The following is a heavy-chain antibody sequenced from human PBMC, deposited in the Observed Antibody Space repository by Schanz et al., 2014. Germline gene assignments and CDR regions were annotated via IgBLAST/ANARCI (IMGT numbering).Heavy chain of an antibody. CDR2: FYSGGST. D-gene: IGHD6-13*01. V-gene: IGHV3-66*01. CDR1: GFTFSTYS. CDR3: AKVGSSSWYTAFDI. Sequence: EVQLVESGGGLVQPGGSLRLSCAASGFTFSTYSMNWVRQAPGKGLEWVSVFYSGGSTYYADSVKGRFTISRDNFKNTVYLQMSSLIAEDTAIYYCAKVGSSSWYTAFDIWGQGTVVTVSS. J-gene: IGHJ3*02.